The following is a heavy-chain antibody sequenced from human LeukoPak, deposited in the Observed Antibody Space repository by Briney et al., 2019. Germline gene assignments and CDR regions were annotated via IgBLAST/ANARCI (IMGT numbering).Heavy chain of an antibody. CDR1: GYTFTSYY. J-gene: IGHJ3*02. D-gene: IGHD3-10*01. V-gene: IGHV1-46*01. Sequence: GASVKVSCKAAGYTFTSYYMHWVRQAPGQGLEWMGIINPSGGSTSYAQKFQGRVTMTRDMSTSTVYMELSSLRSEDTAVYYCARDMTGMRAFDIWGQGTMVTVSS. CDR3: ARDMTGMRAFDI. CDR2: INPSGGST.